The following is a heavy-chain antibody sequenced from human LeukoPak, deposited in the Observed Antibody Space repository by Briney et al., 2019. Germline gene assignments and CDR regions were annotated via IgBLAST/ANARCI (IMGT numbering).Heavy chain of an antibody. D-gene: IGHD3/OR15-3a*01. J-gene: IGHJ4*02. CDR3: ARQTGLGLFILP. V-gene: IGHV4-39*01. Sequence: PGGSLRLSCAASGITFSSYGMHWVRQAPGKGLEWIGSIYYSGNTYYNASLKSQVSISIDTSKNQFSLRLTSVTAADTAVYYCARQTGLGLFILPGGQGTLVTVSS. CDR2: IYYSGNT. CDR1: GITFSSYG.